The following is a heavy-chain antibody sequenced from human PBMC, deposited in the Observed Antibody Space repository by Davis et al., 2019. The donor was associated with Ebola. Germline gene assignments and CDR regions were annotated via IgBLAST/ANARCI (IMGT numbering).Heavy chain of an antibody. CDR1: GYTFTSHD. CDR2: INPNSGNT. D-gene: IGHD1-26*01. CDR3: ARDSSGVVGANDFDY. J-gene: IGHJ4*02. Sequence: ASVKVSCKASGYTFTSHDINWVRQATGQGLEWVGWINPNSGNTGYARKFQGRVTMTRITSITTAYMELSSLRSEDTAVYFCARDSSGVVGANDFDYWGQGTLVTVSS. V-gene: IGHV1-8*01.